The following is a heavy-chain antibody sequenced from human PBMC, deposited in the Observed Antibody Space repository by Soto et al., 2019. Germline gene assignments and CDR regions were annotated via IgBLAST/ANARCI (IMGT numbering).Heavy chain of an antibody. J-gene: IGHJ4*02. D-gene: IGHD3-10*01. Sequence: QVQLVQSGAEVKKPGASVKVSCKASGYSFPSSGISWVRQAPGQGLEWMGWISAYNVNTNYAQKFQGRVTMTTDTATTTAYMELRSLRSGDTAVYYCARVYGSGTQSAFFFDYWGQGTLVTVSS. CDR1: GYSFPSSG. CDR3: ARVYGSGTQSAFFFDY. V-gene: IGHV1-18*01. CDR2: ISAYNVNT.